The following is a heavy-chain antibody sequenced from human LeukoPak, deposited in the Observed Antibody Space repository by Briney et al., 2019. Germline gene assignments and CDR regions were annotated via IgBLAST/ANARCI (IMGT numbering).Heavy chain of an antibody. D-gene: IGHD3-3*01. J-gene: IGHJ6*03. V-gene: IGHV4-34*01. CDR3: ASTIFGVEAPKNYYYYYMDV. CDR2: INHSGST. CDR1: GGSFSGYY. Sequence: PSETLSLTCAVYGGSFSGYYWSWIRQPPGKGLEWIGEINHSGSTNYNPSLKSRVTISVDTSKNQFSLKLSSVTAADTAVYYCASTIFGVEAPKNYYYYYMDVWGKGTTVTVSS.